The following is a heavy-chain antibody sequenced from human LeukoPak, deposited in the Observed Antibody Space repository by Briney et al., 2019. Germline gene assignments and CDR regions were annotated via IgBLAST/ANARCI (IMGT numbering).Heavy chain of an antibody. CDR3: TTDEGSGYSGSYYLDY. CDR2: LKSKADGGTI. V-gene: IGHV3-15*01. J-gene: IGHJ4*02. Sequence: KPGGSLRLSCAASGFTFSNAWMSWVRQAPGKGLEWVCRLKSKADGGTIDYAAPVKGRFTISRDDSKNTLYLQMNSLKTEDTAVYYCTTDEGSGYSGSYYLDYWGQGTLVTVSS. D-gene: IGHD1-26*01. CDR1: GFTFSNAW.